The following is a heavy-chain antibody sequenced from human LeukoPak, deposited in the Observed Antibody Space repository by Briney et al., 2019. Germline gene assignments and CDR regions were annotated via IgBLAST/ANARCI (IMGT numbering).Heavy chain of an antibody. Sequence: ASVKVSCKASGYTFTSYGISWVRQAPGQGLEWMGWISAYNGNTNYAQKLQGRVTMTTDTSTSTAYMELRSLRSDDTAVYYCARGNQKYYDSSGYIDCWGQGTLVTVSS. CDR2: ISAYNGNT. CDR1: GYTFTSYG. J-gene: IGHJ4*02. V-gene: IGHV1-18*01. CDR3: ARGNQKYYDSSGYIDC. D-gene: IGHD3-22*01.